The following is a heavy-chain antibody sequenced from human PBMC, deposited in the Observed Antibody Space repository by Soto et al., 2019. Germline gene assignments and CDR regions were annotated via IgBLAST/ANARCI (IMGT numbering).Heavy chain of an antibody. CDR1: GFSLSSTRVA. CDR3: AHSVVAGLRYYFDY. Sequence: QITLKESGPTLVKPTQTLTLTCTYSGFSLSSTRVAVGWIRQPPGKALEWLALIYWDDDKRYSPFLKSRLNITKDTSPNQVILTVTNMDPVDTATYYCAHSVVAGLRYYFDYWGQGTLVTVSS. V-gene: IGHV2-5*02. D-gene: IGHD6-19*01. CDR2: IYWDDDK. J-gene: IGHJ4*02.